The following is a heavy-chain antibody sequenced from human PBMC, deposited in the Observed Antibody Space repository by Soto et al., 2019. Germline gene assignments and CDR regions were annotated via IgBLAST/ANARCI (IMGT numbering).Heavy chain of an antibody. J-gene: IGHJ6*02. D-gene: IGHD2-2*01. Sequence: SETLSLTCTVSGGSVSSGSYYWSWIRQPPGKGLEWIGYIYYSGSTNYNPSLKSRVTISVDTSKNQFSLKLSSVTAADTAVYYCARDLLVPAAMQDLNYYYYGMDVWGQGTTVTVSS. V-gene: IGHV4-61*01. CDR1: GGSVSSGSYY. CDR3: ARDLLVPAAMQDLNYYYYGMDV. CDR2: IYYSGST.